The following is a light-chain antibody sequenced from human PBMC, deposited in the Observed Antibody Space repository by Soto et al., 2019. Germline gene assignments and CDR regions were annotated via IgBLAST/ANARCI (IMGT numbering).Light chain of an antibody. CDR2: GAS. V-gene: IGKV3-20*01. CDR3: QQYGSSPRT. CDR1: QSVSSSF. J-gene: IGKJ1*01. Sequence: EIVLTQSPATLSLSPGECATISCRASQSVSSSFLAWYQQKPGQAPRLLIYGASTRATGIPDRFSGSGSGTDFTLTISRLEPEDFAVYYCQQYGSSPRTFGRGTKVDIK.